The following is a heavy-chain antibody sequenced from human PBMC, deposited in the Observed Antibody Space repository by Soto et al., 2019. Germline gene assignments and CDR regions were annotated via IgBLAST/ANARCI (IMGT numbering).Heavy chain of an antibody. V-gene: IGHV4-4*07. J-gene: IGHJ2*01. CDR1: GASISSHN. CDR2: INIGGAI. D-gene: IGHD3-22*01. CDR3: ATDRGDYNSSWFWYISH. Sequence: QVQLQESGPGLVKPSETLSLTCSVSGASISSHNWVWIRQPAGKGPEWVGRINIGGAINYSPSLKTRVTMSIDTSKNQFSLHLRSVTAADTAMYFCATDRGDYNSSWFWYISHCGPGTLVTVSS.